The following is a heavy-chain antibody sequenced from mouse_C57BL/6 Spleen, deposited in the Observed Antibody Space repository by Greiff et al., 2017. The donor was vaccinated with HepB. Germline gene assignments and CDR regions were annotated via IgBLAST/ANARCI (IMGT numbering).Heavy chain of an antibody. CDR2: ISYDGSN. Sequence: EVQLQQSGPGLVKPSQSLSLTCSVTGYSITSGYYWNWIRQFPGNKLEWMGYISYDGSNNYNPSLKNRISITRDTSKNQFFLKLNSVTTEDTATYYCARDQEGYSNLFAYWGQGTLVTVSA. D-gene: IGHD2-5*01. V-gene: IGHV3-6*01. CDR3: ARDQEGYSNLFAY. CDR1: GYSITSGYY. J-gene: IGHJ3*01.